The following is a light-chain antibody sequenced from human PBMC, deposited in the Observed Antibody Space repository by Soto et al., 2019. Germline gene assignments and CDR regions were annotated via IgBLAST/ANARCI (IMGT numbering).Light chain of an antibody. CDR1: QSVSSSY. CDR3: QQYGSSPKT. V-gene: IGKV3-20*01. Sequence: EIVLTQSPGTLSLSPGERATLSCRASQSVSSSYLAWYQQKPGQAPRLLMYGASSRATGIPDRFSGSGSGTDFTFTISRLEPEDSAVYYCQQYGSSPKTFGQGTKVEIK. J-gene: IGKJ1*01. CDR2: GAS.